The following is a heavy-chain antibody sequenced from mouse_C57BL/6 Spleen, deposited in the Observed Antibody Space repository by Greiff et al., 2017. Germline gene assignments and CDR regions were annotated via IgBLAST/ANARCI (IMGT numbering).Heavy chain of an antibody. Sequence: VQLQESGAELVKPGASVKISCKASGYAFSSYWMNWVKQRPGKGLEWIGQIYPGDGDTNYNRKFKGKATLTADKSSSTAYMQLSSLTSEDSAVYFCATYSAGYRAWFAYWGQGTLVTVSA. V-gene: IGHV1-80*01. CDR3: ATYSAGYRAWFAY. CDR1: GYAFSSYW. J-gene: IGHJ3*01. D-gene: IGHD3-2*02. CDR2: IYPGDGDT.